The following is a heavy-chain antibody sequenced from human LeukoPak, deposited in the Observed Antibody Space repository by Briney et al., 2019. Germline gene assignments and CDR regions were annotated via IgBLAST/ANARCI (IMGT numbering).Heavy chain of an antibody. CDR2: ISYDGSNK. CDR1: EFTFSNYA. J-gene: IGHJ6*02. Sequence: PGGSLRLSCAVSEFTFSNYAMHWVRQAPGKGLECVAVISYDGSNKYYADSVKGRFTISRDNSKNTLYLQMNSLRAEDTAVYYCARDSRDYDFWSGPHSGYYYGMDVWGQGTTVTVSS. CDR3: ARDSRDYDFWSGPHSGYYYGMDV. V-gene: IGHV3-30-3*01. D-gene: IGHD3-3*01.